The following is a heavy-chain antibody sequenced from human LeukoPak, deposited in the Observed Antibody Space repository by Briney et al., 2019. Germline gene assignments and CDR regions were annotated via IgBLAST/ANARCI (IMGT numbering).Heavy chain of an antibody. D-gene: IGHD3-9*01. CDR2: ISNSGGTI. Sequence: GGSLRLSCAASGFTFSSYEMNWVRQAPGKGLEWVSYISNSGGTIYYADSVKGRFTISRDNAKNSLYLQMNSLRAEDTAVYYCATDILTDYFRIFDYWGQGTLVTVSS. CDR3: ATDILTDYFRIFDY. V-gene: IGHV3-48*03. CDR1: GFTFSSYE. J-gene: IGHJ4*02.